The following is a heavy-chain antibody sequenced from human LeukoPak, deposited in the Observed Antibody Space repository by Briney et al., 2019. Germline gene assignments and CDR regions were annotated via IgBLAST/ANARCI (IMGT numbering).Heavy chain of an antibody. V-gene: IGHV1-2*06. Sequence: ASVKVSCKASGYTFTVYYMHWVRQAPGQGLEWMGRTNPNSGGTNYAQTFPGRVTMTRDTSISTAYMELSRLRSDDTAVYYCARDSPLWYDAFDIWGQGTMVTVSS. D-gene: IGHD3-10*01. CDR1: GYTFTVYY. CDR3: ARDSPLWYDAFDI. CDR2: TNPNSGGT. J-gene: IGHJ3*02.